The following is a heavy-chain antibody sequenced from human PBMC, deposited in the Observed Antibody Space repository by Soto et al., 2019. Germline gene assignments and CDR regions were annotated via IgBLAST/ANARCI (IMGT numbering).Heavy chain of an antibody. CDR3: ARSVSFRYQLLKRGMDV. V-gene: IGHV3-48*01. D-gene: IGHD2-2*01. J-gene: IGHJ6*02. CDR1: GFSFSSYA. CDR2: ISGRGTTI. Sequence: GGSLRLSCAASGFSFSSYAMNWVRQAPGKGLEWVSFISGRGTTIYYADSVKGRFTVSRDNAQNSLFLQVDSLRSEDTAVYYCARSVSFRYQLLKRGMDVWGQGTTVTVSS.